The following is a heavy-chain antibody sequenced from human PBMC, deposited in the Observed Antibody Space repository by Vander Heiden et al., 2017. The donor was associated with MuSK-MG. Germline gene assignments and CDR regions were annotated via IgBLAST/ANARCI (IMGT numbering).Heavy chain of an antibody. J-gene: IGHJ2*01. V-gene: IGHV1-58*01. D-gene: IGHD3-9*01. CDR3: AADQYYDILTGYPVFDL. Sequence: QMQLVQSGPEVKKPGTSVKVSCKASGFTFTSSAVQWVRQARGQRLELIGWIVVGSGNTNYAQKFQERVTITRDMSTSTAYMELSSLRSEDTAVYYCAADQYYDILTGYPVFDLWGRGTLVTVSS. CDR2: IVVGSGNT. CDR1: GFTFTSSA.